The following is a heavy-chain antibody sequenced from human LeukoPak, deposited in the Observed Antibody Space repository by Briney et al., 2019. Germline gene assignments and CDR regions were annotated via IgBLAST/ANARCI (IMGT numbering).Heavy chain of an antibody. CDR2: IYTSGTT. Sequence: SETLSLTCTVSGGSISSYYWSWIRQPAGKGLEWIGRIYTSGTTNYNPSLKSRVTMSVDTSKNQFSLKLSSVTAADTTVYYCARDRERVVATMGYYWGQGTLVTVSS. J-gene: IGHJ4*02. CDR1: GGSISSYY. D-gene: IGHD5-12*01. V-gene: IGHV4-4*07. CDR3: ARDRERVVATMGYY.